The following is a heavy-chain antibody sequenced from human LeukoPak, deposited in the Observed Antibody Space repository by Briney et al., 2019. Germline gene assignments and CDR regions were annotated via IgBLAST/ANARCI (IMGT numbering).Heavy chain of an antibody. V-gene: IGHV1-8*01. Sequence: GASVKVSCKASGYTFTSYDINWVRQATGQGLEWMGWMNPNSGNTGYAQKFQGRVTMTRNTSISTAYMELSSLRSEDTAVYYYARAHYDYVWGRPEDIWGQGTMVTVSS. J-gene: IGHJ3*02. CDR1: GYTFTSYD. CDR2: MNPNSGNT. CDR3: ARAHYDYVWGRPEDI. D-gene: IGHD3-16*01.